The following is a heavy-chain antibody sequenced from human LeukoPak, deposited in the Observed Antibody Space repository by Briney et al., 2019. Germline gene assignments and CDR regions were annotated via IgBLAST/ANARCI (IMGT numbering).Heavy chain of an antibody. J-gene: IGHJ4*02. CDR2: IYYSGST. V-gene: IGHV4-31*03. D-gene: IGHD2-15*01. CDR1: GGSISSGGYY. CDR3: ARGVASQYFDY. Sequence: PSETLSLICTVSGGSISSGGYYWSWIRQHPGKGLEWIGYIYYSGSTYYNPSLKSRVTISVDTSKNQFSLKLSSVTAADTAVYYCARGVASQYFDYWGQGTLVTVSS.